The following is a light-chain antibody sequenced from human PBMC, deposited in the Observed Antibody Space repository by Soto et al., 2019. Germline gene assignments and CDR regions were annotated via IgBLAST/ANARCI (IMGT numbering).Light chain of an antibody. Sequence: QSALTQPASVSGSPGQSITISCTGTSSDVGGYNYVSWYQQHPGKAPKLMIYDVSNRPSGVSNRFPGSKSGNTASLTISGLQAEDEADYYCSSYTSSSTGGVFGTGTKLTVL. CDR2: DVS. J-gene: IGLJ1*01. V-gene: IGLV2-14*01. CDR3: SSYTSSSTGGV. CDR1: SSDVGGYNY.